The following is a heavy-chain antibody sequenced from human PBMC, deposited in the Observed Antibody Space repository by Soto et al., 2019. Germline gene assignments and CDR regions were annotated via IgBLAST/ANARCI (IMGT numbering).Heavy chain of an antibody. CDR1: GFTVSSNY. Sequence: EVQLVESGGGLVQPGGSLRLSCAASGFTVSSNYMSWVRQAPGKGLEWVSVIYSGGSTYYADSVKGRFTISRDNSKNTLYLQMNSLRAEDTAVYYCARTYGDHVGWHYYYYMDVWGKGTTVTVSS. CDR3: ARTYGDHVGWHYYYYMDV. D-gene: IGHD4-17*01. V-gene: IGHV3-66*01. CDR2: IYSGGST. J-gene: IGHJ6*03.